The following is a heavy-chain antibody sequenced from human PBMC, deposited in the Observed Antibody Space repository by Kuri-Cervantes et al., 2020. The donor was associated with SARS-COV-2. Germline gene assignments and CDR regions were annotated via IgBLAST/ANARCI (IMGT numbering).Heavy chain of an antibody. CDR1: GGTFSSYA. V-gene: IGHV1-69*13. CDR3: ARGVRNQLLSEY. D-gene: IGHD1-26*01. Sequence: SVKVSCKASGGTFSSYAISWVRQAPGQGLEWMGGIIPIFGTANYAQKFQGRVTITADESTSTAYMELSSLRSEDTAVYYCARGVRNQLLSEYWGQGTLVTVSS. J-gene: IGHJ4*02. CDR2: IIPIFGTA.